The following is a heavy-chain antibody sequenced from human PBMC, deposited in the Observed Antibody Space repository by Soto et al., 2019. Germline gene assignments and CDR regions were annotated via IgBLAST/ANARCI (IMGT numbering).Heavy chain of an antibody. V-gene: IGHV4-31*03. CDR3: AWGTDSYKNGF. J-gene: IGHJ4*02. Sequence: SETLSLTCSVSGGSINNGGSHWTWIRQHPEKGLEWIGFIYYYNGATYSTSYNPSLQSRVVISVDTSKNQVSLSLSSVTAADTAVYFCAWGTDSYKNGFWGQGTRVTVSS. CDR1: GGSINNGGSH. D-gene: IGHD2-8*01. CDR2: IYYYNGAT.